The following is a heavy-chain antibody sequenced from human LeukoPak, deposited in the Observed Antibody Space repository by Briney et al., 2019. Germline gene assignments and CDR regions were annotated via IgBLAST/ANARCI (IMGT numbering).Heavy chain of an antibody. CDR1: GGSISSGSYY. CDR3: ARRWLQFSDDAFDI. Sequence: SETLSLTCTVSGGSISSGSYYWSWIWQPAGKGLEWIGRIYTSGSTNYNPSLKSRVTISVDTSKNQFSLKLSSVTAVDTAVYYCARRWLQFSDDAFDIWGQGTMVTVSS. V-gene: IGHV4-61*02. CDR2: IYTSGST. D-gene: IGHD5-24*01. J-gene: IGHJ3*02.